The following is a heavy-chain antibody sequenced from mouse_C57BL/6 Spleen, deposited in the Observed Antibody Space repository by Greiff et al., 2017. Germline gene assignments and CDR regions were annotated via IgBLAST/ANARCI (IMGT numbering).Heavy chain of an antibody. V-gene: IGHV8-12*01. CDR1: GFSLSTSCMG. CDR2: IYWDDDK. Sequence: QVTKEAGPGILQSSQTLSLTCSFSGFSLSTSCMGVSWIRQPSGKGLEWLAHIYWDDDKRYNPSLKGRLTISKDTSRNQVFLKITSVDTADTATYYCARSYGSGAMDYWGQGTSVTVSS. D-gene: IGHD1-1*01. CDR3: ARSYGSGAMDY. J-gene: IGHJ4*01.